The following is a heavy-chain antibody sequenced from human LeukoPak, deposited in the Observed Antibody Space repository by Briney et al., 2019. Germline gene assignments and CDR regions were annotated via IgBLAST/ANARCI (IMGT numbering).Heavy chain of an antibody. V-gene: IGHV3-11*05. CDR3: AREYYDILTGYPTGYFDY. Sequence: PGGSLRLSCAASGFTFTDHYMSWIRQAPGKGLGWVSYISSGSTYTNYADSVKGRFAISRDNSKNTLYLQMNSLRAEDTAVYYCAREYYDILTGYPTGYFDYWGQGTLVTVSS. CDR1: GFTFTDHY. J-gene: IGHJ4*02. D-gene: IGHD3-9*01. CDR2: ISSGSTYT.